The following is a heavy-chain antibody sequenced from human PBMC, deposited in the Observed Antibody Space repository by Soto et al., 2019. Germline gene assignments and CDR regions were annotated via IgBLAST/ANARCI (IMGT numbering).Heavy chain of an antibody. J-gene: IGHJ4*02. CDR2: ISGSGGST. CDR3: AKELRSSTSPYYFDY. CDR1: GFTFSSYA. V-gene: IGHV3-23*01. D-gene: IGHD6-6*01. Sequence: EVQLLESGGGLVQPGGSLRLSCAASGFTFSSYAMSWVRQAPGKGLEWVSAISGSGGSTYYADSVKGRFTISRDKSKNTVDLQVNSLRAEDTAVYYCAKELRSSTSPYYFDYWGQGTLVTVSS.